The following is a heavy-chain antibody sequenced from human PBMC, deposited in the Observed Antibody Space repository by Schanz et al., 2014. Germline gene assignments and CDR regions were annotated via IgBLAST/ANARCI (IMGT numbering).Heavy chain of an antibody. J-gene: IGHJ4*02. D-gene: IGHD2-2*01. V-gene: IGHV3-64*01. Sequence: EVQLVESGGGLVQPGGSLRLSCVASGFTFSTYAMHWVRQAPGKGLEYVSAITSSGGNTYYANSVKDRFTISRDNSKNTLYLQMGSLRAGDMAVYYCARVQKAAAAALDYWGQGTLVTVSS. CDR3: ARVQKAAAAALDY. CDR2: ITSSGGNT. CDR1: GFTFSTYA.